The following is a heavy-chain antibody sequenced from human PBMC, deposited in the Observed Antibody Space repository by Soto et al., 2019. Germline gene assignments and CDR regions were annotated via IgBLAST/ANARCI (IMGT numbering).Heavy chain of an antibody. CDR3: AKRLCSSTSCYVYYYYGMDV. V-gene: IGHV3-23*01. D-gene: IGHD2-2*01. CDR1: GFTFSSHA. J-gene: IGHJ6*02. Sequence: GGSLRLSCAASGFTFSSHAMGWLRQAPGTGPEWVAFVDGSGYDTSYAESVKGRFTISRDNSNNSLYLHMNSLRAEDTAVYYCAKRLCSSTSCYVYYYYGMDVWGQGTTVTVS. CDR2: VDGSGYDT.